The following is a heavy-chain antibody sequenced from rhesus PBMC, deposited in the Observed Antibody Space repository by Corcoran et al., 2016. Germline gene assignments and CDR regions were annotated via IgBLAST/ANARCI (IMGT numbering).Heavy chain of an antibody. CDR1: GGSISRYY. Sequence: QVQLQESGPELVKPSETLSLTCAVSGGSISRYYWSWIRQSPGKGLSWIGYIGGSTGSTNYHPSLKSRVTLSVDTSKNQLSLKLSSVTAADTAVYYCARDPTVTFGDRFDVWGPGVLVTVSS. CDR2: IGGSTGST. J-gene: IGHJ5-1*01. CDR3: ARDPTVTFGDRFDV. V-gene: IGHV4S11*01. D-gene: IGHD4-23*01.